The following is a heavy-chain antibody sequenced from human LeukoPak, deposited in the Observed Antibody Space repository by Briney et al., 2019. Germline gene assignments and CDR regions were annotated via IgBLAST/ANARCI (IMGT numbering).Heavy chain of an antibody. V-gene: IGHV4-39*01. CDR2: IYYSGST. D-gene: IGHD3-22*01. CDR1: GGSISSSSYY. J-gene: IGHJ4*02. CDR3: ASDSSGYYFDN. Sequence: SSETLSLTCNVSGGSISSSSYYWGWIRQPPGKGLEWIGSIYYSGSTYYNPSLKSRVTISVDTSKNQFSLKLSSVTAADTAVYYCASDSSGYYFDNWGQGTLVIVSS.